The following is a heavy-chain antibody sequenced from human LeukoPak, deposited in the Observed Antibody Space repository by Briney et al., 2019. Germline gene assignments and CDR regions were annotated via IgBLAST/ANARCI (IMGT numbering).Heavy chain of an antibody. CDR1: GGSFSGYY. D-gene: IGHD1-7*01. CDR2: INHSGST. Sequence: SETLSLTCAVYGGSFSGYYWSWIRQPPGKGLEWIGEINHSGSTNYNPSLESRVTISVDTSKNQFSLKLSSVTAADTAVYYCARGRVELRGWFDPWGQGTLVTVSS. CDR3: ARGRVELRGWFDP. V-gene: IGHV4-34*01. J-gene: IGHJ5*02.